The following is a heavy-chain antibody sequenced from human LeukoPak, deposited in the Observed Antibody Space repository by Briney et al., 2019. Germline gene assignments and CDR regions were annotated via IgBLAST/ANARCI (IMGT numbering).Heavy chain of an antibody. V-gene: IGHV1-2*02. D-gene: IGHD3-22*01. Sequence: ASVKVSCKASGYTFTGYYMHWVRQAPGQGLGWMGWINPNSGGTNYAQKFQGRVTMTRDTSISTAYMELSRLRSDDTAVYYCARVTYYYDSSGYSFDYWGQGTLVTVSS. CDR3: ARVTYYYDSSGYSFDY. CDR1: GYTFTGYY. CDR2: INPNSGGT. J-gene: IGHJ4*02.